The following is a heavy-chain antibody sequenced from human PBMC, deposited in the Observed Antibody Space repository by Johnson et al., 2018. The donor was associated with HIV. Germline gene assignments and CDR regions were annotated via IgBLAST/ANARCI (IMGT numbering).Heavy chain of an antibody. CDR1: GFTFTDHY. CDR3: ARDSYDYVWGSYRHDAFDI. V-gene: IGHV3-66*01. CDR2: IYSGGST. D-gene: IGHD3-16*02. J-gene: IGHJ3*02. Sequence: VQLVESGGGLVKTGGSLRLSCAASGFTFTDHYMSWIRQAPGKGLEWVSVIYSGGSTYYADSVKGRFTISRDNSKNTLYLQMNSLRAEDTAVYYCARDSYDYVWGSYRHDAFDIWGQGTMVTVSS.